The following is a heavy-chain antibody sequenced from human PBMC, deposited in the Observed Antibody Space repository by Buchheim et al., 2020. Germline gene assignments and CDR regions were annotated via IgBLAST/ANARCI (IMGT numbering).Heavy chain of an antibody. D-gene: IGHD2-15*01. CDR3: AKDRKACSGGSCYPFDY. V-gene: IGHV3-30*18. J-gene: IGHJ4*02. CDR2: ISYDGSNK. Sequence: QVQLVESGGGVVQPGRSLRLSCAASGFTFSSYGMHWVRQAPGKGLEWVAVISYDGSNKYYADSVKGRFTISRDNSNNTLYLKMNSLRAEDTAVYYCAKDRKACSGGSCYPFDYWGQGTL. CDR1: GFTFSSYG.